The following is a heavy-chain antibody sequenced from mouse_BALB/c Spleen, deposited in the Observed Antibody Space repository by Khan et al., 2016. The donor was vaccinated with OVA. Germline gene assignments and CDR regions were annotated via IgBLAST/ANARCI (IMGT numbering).Heavy chain of an antibody. CDR2: INPSTGYT. J-gene: IGHJ3*01. CDR3: AKTGNDGCAY. Sequence: QVQLQQSGAELATPGASVKMSCKASGYTFTSYWMHWVKQRPGQGLEWIGYINPSTGYTEYNQKFKDKAISTADKSSSIAYMQLSILTSDDSAGSASAKTGNDGCAYWGQGTLVTVSA. V-gene: IGHV1-4*01. D-gene: IGHD2-2*01. CDR1: GYTFTSYW.